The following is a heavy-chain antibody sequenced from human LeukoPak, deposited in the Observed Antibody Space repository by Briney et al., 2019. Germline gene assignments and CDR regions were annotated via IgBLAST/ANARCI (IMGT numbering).Heavy chain of an antibody. J-gene: IGHJ5*02. D-gene: IGHD2-2*01. Sequence: GGSLRLSCAASGFTFSSYWMHWVRQAPGKGLVWVSRINSDGSSTSYADSVKGRFTISRDNAKNTLYLQMNSLRAEDTAVYYCARVIPCSSTSYYPPAWFDPWGQGTLVTVSS. CDR2: INSDGSST. CDR3: ARVIPCSSTSYYPPAWFDP. CDR1: GFTFSSYW. V-gene: IGHV3-74*01.